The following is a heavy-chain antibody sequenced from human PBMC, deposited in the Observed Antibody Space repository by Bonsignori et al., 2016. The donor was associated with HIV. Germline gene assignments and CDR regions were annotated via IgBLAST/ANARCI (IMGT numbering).Heavy chain of an antibody. CDR2: IKQDGSEK. D-gene: IGHD3-22*01. Sequence: GGSLRLSCAASGFTFSSYWMSWVRQAPGKGLEWVANIKQDGSEKYYVDSVKGRFTISRDNAKNSLYLQMNSLRAEDTAVYYCARDRVYDSSGDGAFDIWGQGTMVTVSS. CDR1: GFTFSSYW. J-gene: IGHJ3*02. CDR3: ARDRVYDSSGDGAFDI. V-gene: IGHV3-7*03.